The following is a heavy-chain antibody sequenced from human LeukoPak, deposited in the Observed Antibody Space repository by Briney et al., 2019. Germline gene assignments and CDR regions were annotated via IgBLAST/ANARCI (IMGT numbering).Heavy chain of an antibody. Sequence: SETLSLTCTVSNGSISISSYYWGWIRQPPGKGLEWIGSIYYSASTYYNPSLKSRVTISVDTSKTQFSLKLRSVTAADTAVYYCARDTRDAFDIWGQGTMVTVSS. J-gene: IGHJ3*02. D-gene: IGHD2-2*01. CDR1: NGSISISSYY. V-gene: IGHV4-39*07. CDR3: ARDTRDAFDI. CDR2: IYYSAST.